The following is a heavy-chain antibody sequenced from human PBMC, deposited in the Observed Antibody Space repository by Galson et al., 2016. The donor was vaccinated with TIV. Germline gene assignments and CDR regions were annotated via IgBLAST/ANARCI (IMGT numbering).Heavy chain of an antibody. CDR3: ARGSGYNYGTPFDF. Sequence: SVKVSCKASGAIFNSYAISWVRQAPRQGLEWMGGIIAIFRIANYAQKFQGRVTITADESTSTAYMELSSLRSEDTAVYYCARGSGYNYGTPFDFWGQGTLVTVSS. CDR2: IIAIFRIA. D-gene: IGHD5-18*01. V-gene: IGHV1-69*13. CDR1: GAIFNSYA. J-gene: IGHJ4*02.